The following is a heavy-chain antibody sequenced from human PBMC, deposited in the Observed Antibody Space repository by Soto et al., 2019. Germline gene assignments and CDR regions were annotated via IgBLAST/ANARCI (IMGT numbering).Heavy chain of an antibody. D-gene: IGHD5-12*01. J-gene: IGHJ6*03. V-gene: IGHV1-2*02. Sequence: GASVKVSCKTSGDSFNDYYIHGVRQAPGQGLEWMGWINPNGGVTKYAQKFRGRVTVTRDTSIRTVYMELSSLRSDDTAVYYCARESGGATATLDYYYFYMDVWGKGTTVTVSS. CDR2: INPNGGVT. CDR3: ARESGGATATLDYYYFYMDV. CDR1: GDSFNDYY.